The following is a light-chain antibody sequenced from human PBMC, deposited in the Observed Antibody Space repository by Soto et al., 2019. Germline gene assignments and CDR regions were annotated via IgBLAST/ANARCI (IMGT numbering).Light chain of an antibody. V-gene: IGKV1-39*01. CDR2: AAS. CDR3: QQSYNIRT. J-gene: IGKJ1*01. Sequence: DIQMTQSPYSLSASVGDRVTITCRASQSISNYLNWYQQKPGKAPKVLIYAASSLQSGVPSRFSGSGSGTDFTLTISSLQPEDFATYYCQQSYNIRTFGQGTKVEIK. CDR1: QSISNY.